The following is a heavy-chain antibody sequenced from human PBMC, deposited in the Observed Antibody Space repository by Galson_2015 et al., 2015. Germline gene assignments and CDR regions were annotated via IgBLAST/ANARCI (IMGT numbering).Heavy chain of an antibody. J-gene: IGHJ3*02. CDR2: TYYRSKWYN. D-gene: IGHD2-21*01. CDR3: ARGLHIAFDI. CDR1: GDSVSSNSVA. V-gene: IGHV6-1*01. Sequence: CAISGDSVSSNSVAWNWIRQSPSRGLEWLGRTYYRSKWYNDCAISVKSRITINPDTSRNHFSLQLNSVTPEDTAVYYCARGLHIAFDIWGQGTMVTVSS.